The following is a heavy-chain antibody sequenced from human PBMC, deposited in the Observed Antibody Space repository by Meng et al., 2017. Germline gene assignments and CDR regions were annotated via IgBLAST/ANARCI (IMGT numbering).Heavy chain of an antibody. D-gene: IGHD5-18*01. V-gene: IGHV3-7*01. J-gene: IGHJ4*02. CDR2: IKQDGSEK. Sequence: GGSLRLSCAASGFTFSSYWMSWVPQAPGKGLGWVANIKQDGSEKYYVDSVKGRFTISKDNAKNALYLQMNSLRAEDTAVYYCARDRIQLWRWGQGTLVTVSS. CDR1: GFTFSSYW. CDR3: ARDRIQLWR.